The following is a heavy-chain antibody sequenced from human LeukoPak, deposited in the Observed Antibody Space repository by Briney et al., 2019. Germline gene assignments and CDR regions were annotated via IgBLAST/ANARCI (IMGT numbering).Heavy chain of an antibody. D-gene: IGHD3-3*01. Sequence: GGSLRLSCAASGFTFSSYGMHWVRQAPGKGLEWVAVISYDGSNKYYADSVKGRFTISRDNSKNTLYLQMNSLRAEDTAVYYCARGAMYYDFWSGFNFDYWGQGTLVTVSS. CDR2: ISYDGSNK. J-gene: IGHJ4*02. V-gene: IGHV3-30*19. CDR3: ARGAMYYDFWSGFNFDY. CDR1: GFTFSSYG.